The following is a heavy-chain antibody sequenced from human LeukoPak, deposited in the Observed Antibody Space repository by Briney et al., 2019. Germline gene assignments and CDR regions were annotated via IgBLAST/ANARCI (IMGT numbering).Heavy chain of an antibody. CDR1: GGSISSYY. Sequence: SETLSLTCTVSGGSISSYYWSRIRQPPGKGLEWIGYIYYSGSTNYNPSLKSRVTISVDTSKNQFSLKLSSVTAADTAVYYCARELVDAFDIWGQGTMVTVSS. V-gene: IGHV4-59*01. J-gene: IGHJ3*02. CDR3: ARELVDAFDI. CDR2: IYYSGST. D-gene: IGHD2-21*01.